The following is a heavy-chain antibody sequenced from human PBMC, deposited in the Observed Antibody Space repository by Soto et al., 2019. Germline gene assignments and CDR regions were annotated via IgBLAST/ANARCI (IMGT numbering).Heavy chain of an antibody. CDR1: GFTFSSYW. D-gene: IGHD4-17*01. J-gene: IGHJ4*02. CDR2: INSDGSST. CDR3: ARKGLYGDYSIYHFGY. Sequence: GGSLRLSCAASGFTFSSYWMHWVRQAPGKGLVWVSRINSDGSSTSYADSVKGRFTISRDNAKNTLYLQMNSLRAEDTAVYYCARKGLYGDYSIYHFGYWGQGTLVTVSS. V-gene: IGHV3-74*01.